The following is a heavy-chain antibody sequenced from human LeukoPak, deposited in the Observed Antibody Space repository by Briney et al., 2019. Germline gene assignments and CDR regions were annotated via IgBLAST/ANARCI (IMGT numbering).Heavy chain of an antibody. D-gene: IGHD5-12*01. CDR2: ISYDGSNK. V-gene: IGHV3-30*03. CDR3: ARPKYSGYDHTLDY. Sequence: PGGSLRLSCAASRFTFSSYGVHWVRQAPGKGLEWVAVISYDGSNKYYADSVKGRFTISRDNSKNMLYLQMNGLRTEDTAVYYCARPKYSGYDHTLDYWGQGTLVTVSS. CDR1: RFTFSSYG. J-gene: IGHJ4*02.